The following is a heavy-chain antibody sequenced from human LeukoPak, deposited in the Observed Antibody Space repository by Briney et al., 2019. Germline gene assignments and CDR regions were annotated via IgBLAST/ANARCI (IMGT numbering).Heavy chain of an antibody. J-gene: IGHJ4*02. Sequence: ASVKVSCKASGYTFTAYYMHWVRQAPGQGLEWMGWINPNSGGTNYAQKFQGRVTMTRDTSISTAYMELSRLRSDDTAVYYCARGPTVVTQPFDYWGQGTLVTVSS. V-gene: IGHV1-2*02. CDR1: GYTFTAYY. CDR3: ARGPTVVTQPFDY. D-gene: IGHD4-23*01. CDR2: INPNSGGT.